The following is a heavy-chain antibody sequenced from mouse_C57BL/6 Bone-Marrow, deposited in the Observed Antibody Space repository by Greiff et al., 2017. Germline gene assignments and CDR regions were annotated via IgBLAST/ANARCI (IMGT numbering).Heavy chain of an antibody. V-gene: IGHV1-50*01. D-gene: IGHD1-1*01. Sequence: QVQLLQPGAELVKPGASVKLSCKASGYTFTSYWMQWVKQRPGQGLEWIGEIDPCDSYTNYNQKFKGKATLTVDTSSSTAYMRLSTLTSEDSAVYYCAMDFGSSDPFAYWGQGTLVTVSA. CDR1: GYTFTSYW. J-gene: IGHJ3*01. CDR2: IDPCDSYT. CDR3: AMDFGSSDPFAY.